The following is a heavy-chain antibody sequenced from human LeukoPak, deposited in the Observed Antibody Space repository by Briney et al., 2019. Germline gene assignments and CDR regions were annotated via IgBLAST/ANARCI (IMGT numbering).Heavy chain of an antibody. V-gene: IGHV4-39*01. CDR2: IYYSGST. D-gene: IGHD3-22*01. Sequence: PSETLSLSCVVSVGSISSSSYYWGWIRQPPGKGLEWIGSIYYSGSTYYNPSLKSRVTISGDTSKNQFSLKLSSVTAADTAVYYCARHGSDYYDWYYFDYWGQGTLVTVSS. CDR1: VGSISSSSYY. J-gene: IGHJ4*02. CDR3: ARHGSDYYDWYYFDY.